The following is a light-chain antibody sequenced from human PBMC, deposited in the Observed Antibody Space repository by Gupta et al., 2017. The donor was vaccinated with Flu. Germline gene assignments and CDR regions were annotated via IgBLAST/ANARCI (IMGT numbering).Light chain of an antibody. J-gene: IGKJ1*01. CDR1: RNSTDW. V-gene: IGKV1-5*03. CDR2: KGS. Sequence: DRVTSTCRASRNSTDWLDWYQQKPGKAPKLLIYKGSSLESGVPSRFSGSGSGTEFTLNISRLQADDFATYYCKQYQNNPGTFGEGTKVEIK. CDR3: KQYQNNPGT.